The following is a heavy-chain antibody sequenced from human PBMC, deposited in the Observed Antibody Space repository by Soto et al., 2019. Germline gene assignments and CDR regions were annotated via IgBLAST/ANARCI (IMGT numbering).Heavy chain of an antibody. V-gene: IGHV3-53*01. J-gene: IGHJ4*02. CDR3: TRDGRGLGRLSLFEY. D-gene: IGHD2-21*02. Sequence: GGSLRLSCAASGFNVNSDYMNWVRQTPGKGLEWVASIYSGETTYYADSVRGRFTISSDKSKNTLYFQLSSLRIEDTAVYYCTRDGRGLGRLSLFEYWGQGVQVTV. CDR1: GFNVNSDY. CDR2: IYSGETT.